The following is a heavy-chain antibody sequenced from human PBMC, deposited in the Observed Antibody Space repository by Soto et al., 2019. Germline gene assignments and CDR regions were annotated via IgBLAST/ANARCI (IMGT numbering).Heavy chain of an antibody. J-gene: IGHJ4*02. CDR2: ISSSSSTI. D-gene: IGHD3-10*01. V-gene: IGHV3-48*01. Sequence: GGSQRLSCASSGFTFRSYSMNWVRQAPGKGLEWVSYISSSSSTIYYADSVKGRFTISRDNSKNTLYLQMNSLRAEDTAVYYYARDLYYGSGSYYVFDYWGQGTLVTVSS. CDR1: GFTFRSYS. CDR3: ARDLYYGSGSYYVFDY.